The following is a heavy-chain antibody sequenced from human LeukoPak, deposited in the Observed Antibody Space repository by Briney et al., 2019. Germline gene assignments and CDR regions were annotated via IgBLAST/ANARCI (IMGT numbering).Heavy chain of an antibody. CDR3: TTDGYSSSADAFDI. D-gene: IGHD6-13*01. V-gene: IGHV3-73*01. J-gene: IGHJ3*02. CDR2: IRSKANSYAT. Sequence: GGSLRLSCAASGFTFSGSAMHWVRQASGKGLEWVGRIRSKANSYATAYAASVKGRFTISRDDSKNTAYLQMNSLKTEDTAVYYCTTDGYSSSADAFDIWGQGTMVTVSS. CDR1: GFTFSGSA.